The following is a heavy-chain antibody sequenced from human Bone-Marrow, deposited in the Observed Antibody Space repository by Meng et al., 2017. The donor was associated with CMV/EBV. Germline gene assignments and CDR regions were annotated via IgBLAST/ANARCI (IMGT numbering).Heavy chain of an antibody. V-gene: IGHV3-53*01. CDR2: IYSDGST. D-gene: IGHD5-12*01. Sequence: GGSLRLSCAASGFTFSSYAMSWVRQAPETGLEWLSVIYSDGSTYYADSVKGRFSISRDTSRNTLYLQMNSLRAEDSAVYYCARTRVATEEDYFDYWGQGALVTVSS. J-gene: IGHJ4*02. CDR1: GFTFSSYA. CDR3: ARTRVATEEDYFDY.